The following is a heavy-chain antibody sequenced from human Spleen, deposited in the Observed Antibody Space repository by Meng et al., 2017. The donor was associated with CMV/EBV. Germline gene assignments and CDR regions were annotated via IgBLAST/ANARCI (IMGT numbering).Heavy chain of an antibody. J-gene: IGHJ6*02. V-gene: IGHV3-21*01. CDR3: ARAAPGYSYYYYGMDV. Sequence: GGSLRLSCAASGFTFSSYSMNWVRQAPGKGLEWVSSISSSSSYIYYADSVKGRFTISRDNAKNSLYLQMNSLRAEDTAVYYCARAAPGYSYYYYGMDVWGQGTTVTVSS. D-gene: IGHD3-9*01. CDR2: ISSSSSYI. CDR1: GFTFSSYS.